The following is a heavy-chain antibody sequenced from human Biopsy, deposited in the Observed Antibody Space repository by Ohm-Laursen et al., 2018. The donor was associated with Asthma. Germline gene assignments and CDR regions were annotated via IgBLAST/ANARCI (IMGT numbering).Heavy chain of an antibody. CDR3: ARCQVGYSSGWSLLLKKVYYSGMDV. Sequence: SVKVSCKTSGDTFRTSAFSWVRQAPGQGLERMGGVIPLLDTGDYAQKFQGRVTITADESTSTVYMEVTSLRSEDTAIYYCARCQVGYSSGWSLLLKKVYYSGMDVWGQGTAVTVSS. D-gene: IGHD6-19*01. CDR2: VIPLLDTG. V-gene: IGHV1-69*13. CDR1: GDTFRTSA. J-gene: IGHJ6*02.